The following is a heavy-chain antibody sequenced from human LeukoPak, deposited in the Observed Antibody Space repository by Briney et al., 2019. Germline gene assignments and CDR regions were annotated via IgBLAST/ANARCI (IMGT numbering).Heavy chain of an antibody. D-gene: IGHD5/OR15-5a*01. J-gene: IGHJ3*01. CDR2: IGGSGVST. CDR3: AKFTYGVYNLDA. V-gene: IGHV3-23*01. CDR1: GFTFSTYA. Sequence: PGGSLRLSCAASGFTFSTYAMSWVRQAPGKGLEWVSSIGGSGVSTYYADSVKGRFTISRDNPKNTLYLQMTSLRAEDTAVYYCAKFTYGVYNLDAWGQGSVVTVSS.